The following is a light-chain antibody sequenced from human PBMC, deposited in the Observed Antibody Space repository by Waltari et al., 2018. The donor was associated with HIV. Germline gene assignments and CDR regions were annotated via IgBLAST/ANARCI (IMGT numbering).Light chain of an antibody. Sequence: DIQMTQSPASLSASVGDRVTVTCRASQNIRSYLNWYQLKPGKAPKLLIYAASTLQSGVPSRFSGGASGTDFTLSITSLQPEDFSTYYCQQSYDAPYTFGQGTKLEIK. V-gene: IGKV1-39*01. CDR3: QQSYDAPYT. CDR2: AAS. J-gene: IGKJ2*01. CDR1: QNIRSY.